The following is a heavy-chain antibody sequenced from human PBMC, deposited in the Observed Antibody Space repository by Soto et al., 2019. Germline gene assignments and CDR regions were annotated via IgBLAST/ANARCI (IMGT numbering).Heavy chain of an antibody. CDR2: IYYSGST. Sequence: SETLSLTGTVSCDSINSADYYWSWIRQSPGKGLEWIGHIYYSGSTYYTPSLKSRVTISIDTSKNQFSLKMTSVTAADTAVYYCARDRGSSWMYKWFDPWGQGTQVTVSS. V-gene: IGHV4-30-4*01. CDR1: CDSINSADYY. CDR3: ARDRGSSWMYKWFDP. J-gene: IGHJ5*02. D-gene: IGHD6-13*01.